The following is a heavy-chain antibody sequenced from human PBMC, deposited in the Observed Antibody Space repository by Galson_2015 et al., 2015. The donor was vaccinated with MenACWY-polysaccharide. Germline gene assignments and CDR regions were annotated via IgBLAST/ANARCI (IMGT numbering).Heavy chain of an antibody. CDR3: AKERVRGNVDSDAFDM. CDR1: GFTFSSYA. D-gene: IGHD4-23*01. CDR2: ISGSGGRT. J-gene: IGHJ3*02. V-gene: IGHV3-23*01. Sequence: SLRLSCAASGFTFSSYAMSWVRQAPGKGLEWVSAISGSGGRTYYAATVKGRFTISRDNSKNTVYMQMNSLRAEDTAVYYCAKERVRGNVDSDAFDMWGQATMLTVSS.